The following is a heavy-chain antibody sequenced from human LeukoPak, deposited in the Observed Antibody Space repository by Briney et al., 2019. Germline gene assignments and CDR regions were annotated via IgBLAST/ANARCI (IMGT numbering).Heavy chain of an antibody. V-gene: IGHV4-39*02. J-gene: IGHJ4*02. CDR2: IYYTGKT. CDR3: ARGSYSSSWSDY. Sequence: SETLSLTCTVSGGSINSGSHYWGWLRQPPGKGLEWIGSIYYTGKTYYNPSLKSRATMSVDTSKNHFSLTLSSVTAADTAAYYCARGSYSSSWSDYWGQGTLVTVSS. D-gene: IGHD6-13*01. CDR1: GGSINSGSHY.